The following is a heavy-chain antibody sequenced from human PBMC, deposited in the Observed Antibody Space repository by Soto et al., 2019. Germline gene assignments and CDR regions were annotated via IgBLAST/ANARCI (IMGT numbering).Heavy chain of an antibody. J-gene: IGHJ4*02. D-gene: IGHD6-19*01. Sequence: PGGSLRLSCAASGFTFSSYSMNWVRQAPGKGLEWVSSISSSSSYIYYADSVKGRFTISRDNAKNSLYLQMNSLRAEDTAVYYCARGNSSGWYPAYWGQGTLVTVSS. CDR1: GFTFSSYS. CDR2: ISSSSSYI. V-gene: IGHV3-21*01. CDR3: ARGNSSGWYPAY.